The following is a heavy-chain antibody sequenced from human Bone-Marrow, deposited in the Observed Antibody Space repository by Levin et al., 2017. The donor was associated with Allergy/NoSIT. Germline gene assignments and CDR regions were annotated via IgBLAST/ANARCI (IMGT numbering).Heavy chain of an antibody. V-gene: IGHV1-8*01. D-gene: IGHD2-15*01. Sequence: ASVKVSCKASGYTFTSYDINWVRQATGQGLEWMGWMNPNSGNTGYAQKFQGRVTMTRNTSISTAYMELSSLRSEDTAVYYCARGPTYCSGGSCYSGFWFDPWGQGTLVTVSS. CDR3: ARGPTYCSGGSCYSGFWFDP. CDR2: MNPNSGNT. CDR1: GYTFTSYD. J-gene: IGHJ5*02.